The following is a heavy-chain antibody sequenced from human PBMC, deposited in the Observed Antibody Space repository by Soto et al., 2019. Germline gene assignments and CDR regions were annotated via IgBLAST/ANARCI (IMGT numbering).Heavy chain of an antibody. J-gene: IGHJ4*02. CDR2: IIPIFGTA. CDR3: ARSSHHRGFLEWLLYDY. V-gene: IGHV1-69*06. CDR1: GGTFSSYA. D-gene: IGHD3-3*01. Sequence: SVKVSCKASGGTFSSYAISWVRQAPGQGLEWMGGIIPIFGTANYAQKFQGRVTITADKSTSTAYMELSSLRSEDTAVYYCARSSHHRGFLEWLLYDYWGQGTLVTVSS.